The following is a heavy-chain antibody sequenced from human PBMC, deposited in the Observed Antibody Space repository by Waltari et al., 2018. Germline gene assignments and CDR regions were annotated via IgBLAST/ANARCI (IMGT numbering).Heavy chain of an antibody. J-gene: IGHJ6*03. V-gene: IGHV3-73*02. Sequence: EVQLVESGGGLVQPGGSLKLSCAASGFTFSGSAMHWVRQASGTGLEWVGRIRSKANSYATAYAASVKGRFTISRDDSKNTAYLQMNSLKTEDTAVYYCSGSSSWSRHYYYYYYMDVWGKGTTVTVSS. CDR3: SGSSSWSRHYYYYYYMDV. CDR1: GFTFSGSA. D-gene: IGHD6-13*01. CDR2: IRSKANSYAT.